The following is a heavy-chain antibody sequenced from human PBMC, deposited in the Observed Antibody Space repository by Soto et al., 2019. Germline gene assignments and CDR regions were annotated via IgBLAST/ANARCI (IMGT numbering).Heavy chain of an antibody. D-gene: IGHD3-22*01. Sequence: ASVKVSCKASGYTFTSYGISWVRQAPGQGLDCMGWISAYNGNTKYAQDLQGRVTMTTXTXXSXXXMXLXXLRXDXTAVYYCAREKAGPDSSGSAFDIWGQGTMVTVSS. V-gene: IGHV1-18*01. CDR1: GYTFTSYG. CDR3: AREKAGPDSSGSAFDI. J-gene: IGHJ3*02. CDR2: ISAYNGNT.